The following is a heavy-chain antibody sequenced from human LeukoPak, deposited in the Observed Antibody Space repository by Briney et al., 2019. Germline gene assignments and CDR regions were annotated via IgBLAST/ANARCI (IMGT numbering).Heavy chain of an antibody. CDR3: ASSALMSSDWLGFDY. J-gene: IGHJ4*02. V-gene: IGHV4-59*01. CDR1: GGSISSYY. CDR2: IYYSGST. D-gene: IGHD6-19*01. Sequence: PSETLSLTCTVSGGSISSYYWSWIRQPPGKGLDWIGNIYYSGSTNYNPSLKSRVTISQDTSKNQFSLKLSSVTAADTAVYYCASSALMSSDWLGFDYWGQGTLVTVSS.